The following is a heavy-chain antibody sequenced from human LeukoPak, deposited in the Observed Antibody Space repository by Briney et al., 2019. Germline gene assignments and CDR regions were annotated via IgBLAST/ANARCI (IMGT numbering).Heavy chain of an antibody. D-gene: IGHD4-17*01. J-gene: IGHJ5*02. CDR2: IKQDGSEK. Sequence: GGSLRLSCAASGFTFSSYAMHWVRQAPGKGLEWVANIKQDGSEKYYVDSVKGRFTISRDNAKNSLYLQMNSLRAEDTAVYYCARDPQYGLFDPWGQGTLVTVSS. V-gene: IGHV3-7*01. CDR3: ARDPQYGLFDP. CDR1: GFTFSSYA.